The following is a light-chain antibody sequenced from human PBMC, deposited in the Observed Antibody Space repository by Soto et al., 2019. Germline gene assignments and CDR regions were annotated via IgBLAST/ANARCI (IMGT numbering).Light chain of an antibody. Sequence: QSALTQPASVSGSPGQSITISCTGTSSDVGNYNLVSWYQQLPGRAPKLMIYEGSKRPSGVSHRFSGSKSGNTASLTISGLQAEDEADYYCCSYAGTSTWVFGGGTKLTVL. CDR3: CSYAGTSTWV. CDR1: SSDVGNYNL. CDR2: EGS. J-gene: IGLJ3*02. V-gene: IGLV2-23*01.